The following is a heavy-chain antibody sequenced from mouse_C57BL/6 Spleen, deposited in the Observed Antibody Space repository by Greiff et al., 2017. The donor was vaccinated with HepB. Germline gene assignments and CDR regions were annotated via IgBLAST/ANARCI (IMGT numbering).Heavy chain of an antibody. J-gene: IGHJ3*01. Sequence: QVQLQQSGAELARPGASVKLSCKASGYTFTSYGISWVKQRTGQGLEWIGEIYPRSGNTYYNEKFKGKATLTADKSSSTAYMEIRSLTSEDSAVYFGAREDAPFAYWGQGTLVTVSA. V-gene: IGHV1-81*01. CDR2: IYPRSGNT. CDR1: GYTFTSYG. CDR3: AREDAPFAY.